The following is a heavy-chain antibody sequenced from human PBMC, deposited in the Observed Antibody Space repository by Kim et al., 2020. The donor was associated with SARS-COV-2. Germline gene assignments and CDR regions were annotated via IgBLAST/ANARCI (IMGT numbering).Heavy chain of an antibody. Sequence: SETLSLTCTVSGGSISSYYWSWIRQPPGKGLEWIGYIYYSGSTNYNPSLKSRVTISVDTSKNQFSLKLGSVTAADTAVYYCARLTSFRDYYYYGMDVWGQGTTVTVSS. V-gene: IGHV4-59*01. J-gene: IGHJ6*02. CDR3: ARLTSFRDYYYYGMDV. D-gene: IGHD1-20*01. CDR1: GGSISSYY. CDR2: IYYSGST.